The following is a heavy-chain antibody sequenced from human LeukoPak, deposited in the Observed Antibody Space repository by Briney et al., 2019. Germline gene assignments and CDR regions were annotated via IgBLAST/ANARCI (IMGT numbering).Heavy chain of an antibody. CDR3: ARGRRYQARFDP. D-gene: IGHD2-2*01. V-gene: IGHV4-34*01. CDR1: GGSFSGYY. CDR2: INHSGST. Sequence: PSETLSLTCAVYGGSFSGYYWSWIRQPPGKGLEWIGEINHSGSTNYNPSLKSRVTISVDTSKNQFSLKLSSVTAADTAVYYCARGRRYQARFDPWGQGTLVTVSS. J-gene: IGHJ5*02.